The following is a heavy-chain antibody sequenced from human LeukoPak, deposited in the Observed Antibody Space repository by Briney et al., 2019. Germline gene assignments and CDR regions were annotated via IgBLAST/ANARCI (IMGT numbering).Heavy chain of an antibody. Sequence: GGSLRLSCATSGFTFSTYWMHWVRQAPGKGLVWVSRFNSDGSSTSYADSVKGRFTISRDNSKNTLYLQMNSLRAEDTAVYYCARDLYDSSESAFDIWGQGTMVTVSS. CDR2: FNSDGSST. D-gene: IGHD3-22*01. CDR3: ARDLYDSSESAFDI. J-gene: IGHJ3*02. CDR1: GFTFSTYW. V-gene: IGHV3-74*01.